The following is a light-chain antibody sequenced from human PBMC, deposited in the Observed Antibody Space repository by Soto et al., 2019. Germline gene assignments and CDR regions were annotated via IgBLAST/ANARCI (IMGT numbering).Light chain of an antibody. V-gene: IGKV1-27*01. J-gene: IGKJ1*01. Sequence: DIQMTQSPSSLSASVGDRVTITCRTSQGIGTALAWYQQKPGAVPKLLVHTASTLQSGVPSRFSGSGSGTDFTLTISSLKPEDVATYYCQKYDRAPTFGPGTKVDNK. CDR1: QGIGTA. CDR3: QKYDRAPT. CDR2: TAS.